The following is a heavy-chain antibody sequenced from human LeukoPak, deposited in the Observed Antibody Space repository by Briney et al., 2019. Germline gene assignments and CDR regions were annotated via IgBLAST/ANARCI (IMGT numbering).Heavy chain of an antibody. D-gene: IGHD3-9*01. CDR2: IYYSGST. CDR3: AREQRISGPGDWLLSSVPYYYMDV. CDR1: GGSISSGDYY. Sequence: SETLSLTCTVSGGSISSGDYYWSWIRQPPGKGLEWIGYIYYSGSTYYNPSLKSRVTISVDTSKNQFSLKLSSVTAADTAVYYCAREQRISGPGDWLLSSVPYYYMDVWGKGTTVTVSS. J-gene: IGHJ6*03. V-gene: IGHV4-30-4*08.